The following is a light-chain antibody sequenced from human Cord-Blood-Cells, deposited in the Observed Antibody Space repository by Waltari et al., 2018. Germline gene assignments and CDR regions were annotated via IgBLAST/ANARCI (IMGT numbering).Light chain of an antibody. CDR1: PSITSSY. CDR2: GAS. J-gene: IGKJ3*01. V-gene: IGKV3-20*01. Sequence: EIVLPQSPGTLSLSPGERATLSSRASPSITSSYLAWYQQKPGQTPRLLIYGASSRATGIPDRFSGSGSGTDFTLTISRLEPEDFAVYYCQQYGSSQFTFGPGTKVDIK. CDR3: QQYGSSQFT.